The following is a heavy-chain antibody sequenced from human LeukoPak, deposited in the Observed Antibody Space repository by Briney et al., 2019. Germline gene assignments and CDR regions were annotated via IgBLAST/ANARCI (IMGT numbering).Heavy chain of an antibody. J-gene: IGHJ4*02. V-gene: IGHV3-74*01. D-gene: IGHD3-22*01. CDR2: INSDGSST. CDR3: ARLDSSGYYHNDY. Sequence: GGSLRLSCAASGFTFDDYAMHWVRQAPGKGLVWVSRINSDGSSTSYADSVKGRFTISRDNAKNTLYLQMNSLRAEDTAVYYCARLDSSGYYHNDYWGQGTLVTVSS. CDR1: GFTFDDYA.